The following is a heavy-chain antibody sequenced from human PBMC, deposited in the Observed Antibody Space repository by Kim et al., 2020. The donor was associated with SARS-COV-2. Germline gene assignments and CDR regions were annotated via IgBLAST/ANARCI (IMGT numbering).Heavy chain of an antibody. CDR1: GITFRSYE. J-gene: IGHJ4*02. Sequence: GGSLRLSCAASGITFRSYEMNWVRQAPGKALEWISYISISGSTIYYSDSVKGRFTISRDNDKKSLFLQMINLRAEDTAVYYCASFLTHSGSYGYDFWGQGTLVTVSA. CDR2: ISISGSTI. CDR3: ASFLTHSGSYGYDF. D-gene: IGHD1-26*01. V-gene: IGHV3-48*03.